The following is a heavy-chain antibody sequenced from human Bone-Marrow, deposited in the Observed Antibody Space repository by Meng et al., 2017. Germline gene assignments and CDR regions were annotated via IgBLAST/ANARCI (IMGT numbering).Heavy chain of an antibody. D-gene: IGHD6-19*01. CDR1: GFTFSSYG. Sequence: QVQGVESGGGVVPPGRSLRLSCAASGFTFSSYGMHWVRQAPGKGLEWVAVIWYDGSNKYYADSVKGRFTISRDNSKNTLYLQMNSLRAEDTAVYYCAREGDSSGPNFDYWGQGTLVTVSS. CDR2: IWYDGSNK. CDR3: AREGDSSGPNFDY. V-gene: IGHV3-33*01. J-gene: IGHJ4*02.